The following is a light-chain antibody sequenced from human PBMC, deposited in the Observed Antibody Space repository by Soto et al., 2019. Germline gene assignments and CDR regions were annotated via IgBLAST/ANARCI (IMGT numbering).Light chain of an antibody. CDR2: DTP. J-gene: IGLJ1*01. CDR1: TGAVTNGRY. CDR3: LLTYSGGDV. Sequence: QAAVTQEPSLTVSPGWTVTPTSCASTGAVTNGRYPSWFQPKPAKAPRTLIYDTPNRHSSTRARCSGSLLGGKVAMTLLTAQPEEEDDYYLLLTYSGGDVFGPGTKGPV. V-gene: IGLV7-46*02.